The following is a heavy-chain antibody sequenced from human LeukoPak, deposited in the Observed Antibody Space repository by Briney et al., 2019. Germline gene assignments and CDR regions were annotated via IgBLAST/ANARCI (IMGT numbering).Heavy chain of an antibody. CDR3: ARDGPWGIAVAGTLDY. CDR1: GDSITNYF. J-gene: IGHJ4*02. Sequence: SETLSLTCTGSGDSITNYFWSWIRQPPGKGLEWIGYIYYTGNTNYKPSLKSRVTISVDTSKNQFSLKLSSVTAADTAVYYCARDGPWGIAVAGTLDYWGQGTLVTVSS. V-gene: IGHV4-59*12. D-gene: IGHD6-19*01. CDR2: IYYTGNT.